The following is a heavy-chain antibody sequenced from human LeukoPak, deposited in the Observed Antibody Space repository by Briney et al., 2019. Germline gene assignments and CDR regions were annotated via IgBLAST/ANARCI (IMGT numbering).Heavy chain of an antibody. Sequence: GGSLRLSCAASGFTFSSYAMSSVRQAPGKGLEWVSAISGSGGSTYYADSVKGRFTISRDNSKNTLYLQMNSLRAEDTAVYYCAKSPLDNGDYYDYCGQGTLVTVSS. CDR2: ISGSGGST. V-gene: IGHV3-23*01. J-gene: IGHJ4*02. CDR1: GFTFSSYA. CDR3: AKSPLDNGDYYDY. D-gene: IGHD4-17*01.